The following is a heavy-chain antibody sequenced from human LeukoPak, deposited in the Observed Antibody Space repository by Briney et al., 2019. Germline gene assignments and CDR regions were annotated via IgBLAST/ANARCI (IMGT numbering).Heavy chain of an antibody. V-gene: IGHV3-30*18. D-gene: IGHD3-22*01. CDR2: ISYDGSHK. J-gene: IGHJ4*02. CDR3: AKDHRDYDSSGSFDY. Sequence: GRSLRLSCVASGFTFSSYGMHWVRQAPGKGLEWVAVISYDGSHKYYADSVKGRFTISRDNSKNTLYLQMNSLRAEDTAVYSRAKDHRDYDSSGSFDYWGQGTLVTVSS. CDR1: GFTFSSYG.